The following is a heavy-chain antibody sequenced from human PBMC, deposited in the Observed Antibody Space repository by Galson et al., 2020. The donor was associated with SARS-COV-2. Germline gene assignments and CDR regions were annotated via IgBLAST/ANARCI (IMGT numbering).Heavy chain of an antibody. V-gene: IGHV1-2*04. CDR2: INPHTGGP. CDR1: GYTFTAYS. D-gene: IGHD1-1*01. CDR3: ARETEMATLNDVDY. J-gene: IGHJ4*02. Sequence: ASLKVSCKTSGYTFTAYSIHWVRQAPGQGLEWMGCINPHTGGPNYAQKFQGWFTMTRDTSISTAYMALSRLKADDPAGYYRARETEMATLNDVDYWGQGTLVTVSS.